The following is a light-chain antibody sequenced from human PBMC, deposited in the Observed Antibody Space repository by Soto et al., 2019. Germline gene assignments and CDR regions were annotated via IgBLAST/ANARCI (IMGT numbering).Light chain of an antibody. CDR3: QQYSNLPIT. CDR2: GAS. V-gene: IGKV3-20*01. CDR1: QSVSSSY. J-gene: IGKJ5*01. Sequence: EIVLAQSPGTLSLSPGERGTLSCRASQSVSSSYLAWFQQKPGQAPRLLIYGASSRATGIPDRFSGSGSGTDFTLTISRLEPEDFAVYYCQQYSNLPITFAHGTRLEIK.